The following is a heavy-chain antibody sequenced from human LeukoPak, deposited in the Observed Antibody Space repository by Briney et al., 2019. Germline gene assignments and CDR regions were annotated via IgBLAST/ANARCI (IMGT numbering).Heavy chain of an antibody. CDR3: ARGARLGGYYGSGSYSSYYYYYYMDV. Sequence: ASVKVSCKASGYTVTSYGISWVRQAPGQGLEWMGWISAYNGNTNYAQKLQGRVTMTTDTSTSTAYMELRSLRSDDTAVYYCARGARLGGYYGSGSYSSYYYYYYMDVWGKGTTVTVSS. CDR2: ISAYNGNT. J-gene: IGHJ6*03. V-gene: IGHV1-18*01. CDR1: GYTVTSYG. D-gene: IGHD3-10*01.